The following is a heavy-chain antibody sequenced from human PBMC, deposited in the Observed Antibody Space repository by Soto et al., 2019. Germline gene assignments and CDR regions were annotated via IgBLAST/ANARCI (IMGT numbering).Heavy chain of an antibody. CDR3: ARDYSTSIVVVVAAPDY. CDR2: ISSSSYI. CDR1: GFTFSSYS. Sequence: GGSLRLSCAASGFTFSSYSMNWVRQAPGKGLEWVSSISSSSYIYYADSVKGRFTISRDNAKNSLYLQMNSLRAEDTAVYYCARDYSTSIVVVVAAPDYWGQGTLVTVSS. J-gene: IGHJ4*02. V-gene: IGHV3-21*01. D-gene: IGHD2-15*01.